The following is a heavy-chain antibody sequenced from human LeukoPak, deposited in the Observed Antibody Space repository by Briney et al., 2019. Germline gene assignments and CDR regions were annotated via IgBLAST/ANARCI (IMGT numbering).Heavy chain of an antibody. J-gene: IGHJ4*02. CDR2: ISSSSSYI. D-gene: IGHD5-12*01. CDR3: ARDAYSGYDRFDY. V-gene: IGHV3-21*01. CDR1: GFTFSSYS. Sequence: KPGGSLRLSCAASGFTFSSYSMNWVRPAPGKGLEWVSSISSSSSYIYYADSVKGRFTISRDNAKNSLYLQMNSLRAEDTAVYSCARDAYSGYDRFDYWGQGTLVTVSS.